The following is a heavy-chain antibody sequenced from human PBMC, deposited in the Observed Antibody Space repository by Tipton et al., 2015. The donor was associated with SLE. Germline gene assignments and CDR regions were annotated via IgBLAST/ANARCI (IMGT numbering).Heavy chain of an antibody. CDR2: IYYSGNT. J-gene: IGHJ4*02. CDR1: GGSISRNGYY. Sequence: TLSLTCTVSGGSISRNGYYWSWIRQHPGKGLEWIGHIYYSGNTYYNPSLKSRVTMSVDTSYNQFSLKLSSVNAADTAVYYCARGAGYSGTNGYSFDHWGQGALVTVSS. D-gene: IGHD2-8*01. V-gene: IGHV4-31*03. CDR3: ARGAGYSGTNGYSFDH.